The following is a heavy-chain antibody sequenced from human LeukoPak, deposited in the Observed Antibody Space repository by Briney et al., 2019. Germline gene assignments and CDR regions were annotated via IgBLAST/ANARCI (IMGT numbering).Heavy chain of an antibody. Sequence: SETLSLTCTVSGGSISSYYWSWIRQPPGKGLEWIGYIYYSGSTNYNPSLKSRVTISVDTSKNQFSLKLSSVTAADTAVYYCARLQRFYDSSGYYYYYYGMDVWGQGTTVTASS. D-gene: IGHD3-22*01. CDR2: IYYSGST. CDR1: GGSISSYY. J-gene: IGHJ6*02. V-gene: IGHV4-59*08. CDR3: ARLQRFYDSSGYYYYYYGMDV.